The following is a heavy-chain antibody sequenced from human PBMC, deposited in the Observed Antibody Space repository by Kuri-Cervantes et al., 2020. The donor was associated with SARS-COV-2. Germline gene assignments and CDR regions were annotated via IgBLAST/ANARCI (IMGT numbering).Heavy chain of an antibody. CDR3: ASVPNGYYYYGMDV. V-gene: IGHV4-34*01. D-gene: IGHD1-1*01. CDR2: INHSGST. CDR1: GESFSGYY. Sequence: SQTLSLTCAVYGESFSGYYWSWIRQPPGKGLEWIGEINHSGSTNYNPSLKSRVTISVDTSKNQFSLKLSSVTAADTAVYYCASVPNGYYYYGMDVWGQGTTVTVSS. J-gene: IGHJ6*02.